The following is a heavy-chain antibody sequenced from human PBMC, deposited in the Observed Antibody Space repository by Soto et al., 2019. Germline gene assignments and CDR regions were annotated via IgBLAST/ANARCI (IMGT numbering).Heavy chain of an antibody. D-gene: IGHD3-10*01. Sequence: GSAVKVCCKASGYTFTSYGISWVRQAPGQGLEWMGWISAYNGNTNYAQKLQGRVTMTTDTSTSTAYMELRSLRSDDTAVYYCASRSLSSRDYSYYGTDVLRQAITVSV. V-gene: IGHV1-18*01. CDR3: ASRSLSSRDYSYYGTDV. CDR1: GYTFTSYG. CDR2: ISAYNGNT. J-gene: IGHJ6*02.